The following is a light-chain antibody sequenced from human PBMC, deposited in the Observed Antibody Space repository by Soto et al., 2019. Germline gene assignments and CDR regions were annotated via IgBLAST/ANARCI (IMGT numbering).Light chain of an antibody. J-gene: IGKJ4*01. CDR1: QTVDSY. V-gene: IGKV3-11*01. Sequence: LTQSPAILSLSPGEKATLSCTASQTVDSYMAWYQQRPGQPPRLLIHDTSHRASGVPARFRGSGSGTDFTLTINALEPEDFAVYYCQHCRGSCTFGGGTKVEVK. CDR2: DTS. CDR3: QHCRGSCT.